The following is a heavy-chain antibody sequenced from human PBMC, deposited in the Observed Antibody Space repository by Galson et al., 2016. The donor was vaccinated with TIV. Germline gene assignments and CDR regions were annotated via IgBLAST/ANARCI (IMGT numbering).Heavy chain of an antibody. D-gene: IGHD2-2*01. CDR1: GYSFSRHA. CDR3: ARDRYCSSVSCSFDNNWFDP. J-gene: IGHJ5*02. Sequence: SVKVSCKASGYSFSRHALNWVRQAPGQGLEWMGWINTNTGNPMYAQGFTGRFVFSLDTSVSTAYLQISSLKAEDTAVYYCARDRYCSSVSCSFDNNWFDPWGQGTLVTVPP. CDR2: INTNTGNP. V-gene: IGHV7-4-1*02.